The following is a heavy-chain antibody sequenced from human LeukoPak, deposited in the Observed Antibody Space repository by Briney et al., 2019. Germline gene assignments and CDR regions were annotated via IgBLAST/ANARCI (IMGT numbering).Heavy chain of an antibody. D-gene: IGHD2-21*01. V-gene: IGHV1-2*02. J-gene: IGHJ3*01. CDR2: INPNSGDT. CDR1: GYTFTVYY. CDR3: ARGGVIDAFDF. Sequence: GPSVKVSCKASGYTFTVYYLHWVRQAPGQGLEWMGWINPNSGDTKSAQKFQGSVTMTRDTSISTAYMELSRLRSDDTAVFYCARGGVIDAFDFWGQGTMVTVSS.